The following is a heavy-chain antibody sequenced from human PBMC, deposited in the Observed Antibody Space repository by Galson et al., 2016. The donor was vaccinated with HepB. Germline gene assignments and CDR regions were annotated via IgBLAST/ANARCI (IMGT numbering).Heavy chain of an antibody. J-gene: IGHJ6*02. D-gene: IGHD2-8*01. CDR1: GFIFRDYR. CDR2: IKEDGSEI. V-gene: IGHV3-7*01. CDR3: ATEKLGEVYSRIVDVLQPPKHSGWKGCGQMDV. Sequence: SLRLSCAASGFIFRDYRMSWVRQGPGKGLEWVANIKEDGSEIFYLDSVKGRFTISRDNTKNSLYLQMNSLRAEDTAVYYCATEKLGEVYSRIVDVLQPPKHSGWKGCGQMDVWGQGTTVTVS.